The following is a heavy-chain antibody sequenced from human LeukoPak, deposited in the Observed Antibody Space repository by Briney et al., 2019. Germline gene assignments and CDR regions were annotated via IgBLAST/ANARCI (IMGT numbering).Heavy chain of an antibody. V-gene: IGHV3-23*01. CDR2: ISGSGGST. CDR3: AKVKDYGNYEPSPYMDV. CDR1: GFTFSSYG. Sequence: GGSLRLSCAASGFTFSSYGMSWVRQAPGKGLEWVSAISGSGGSTYYADSVKGRFTISRDNSKNTLYLQMNSLRAEDTAVYYCAKVKDYGNYEPSPYMDVWGKGTTVTISS. D-gene: IGHD4-11*01. J-gene: IGHJ6*03.